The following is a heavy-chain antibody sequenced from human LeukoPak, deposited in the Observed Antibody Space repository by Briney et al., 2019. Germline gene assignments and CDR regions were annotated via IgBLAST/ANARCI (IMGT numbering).Heavy chain of an antibody. D-gene: IGHD3-10*01. CDR3: ATGSGRTPVNFDY. V-gene: IGHV3-30-3*01. Sequence: GGSLRLSCAASGFTFSSYAMHWVRQAPGKGLEWVAVISYDGSNKYYADSVKGRFTISRDNSKNTLYLQMNSLRAEDTAVYYCATGSGRTPVNFDYWGQGTLVTVPS. CDR2: ISYDGSNK. J-gene: IGHJ4*02. CDR1: GFTFSSYA.